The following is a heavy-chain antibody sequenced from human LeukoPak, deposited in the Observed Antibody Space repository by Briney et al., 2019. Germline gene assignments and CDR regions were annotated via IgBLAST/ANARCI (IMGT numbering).Heavy chain of an antibody. J-gene: IGHJ4*02. CDR2: ISASGGST. D-gene: IGHD3-16*02. Sequence: GGSLRLSCAASGFTFSSSAMSWVRQVPGKGLEWVSGISASGGSTYYADSVKGRLTISRDNAKNSLYLQMNSLRDEDTAVYYCARSSYVWGSYRYTGFDYWGQGTLVTVSS. CDR3: ARSSYVWGSYRYTGFDY. CDR1: GFTFSSSA. V-gene: IGHV3-23*01.